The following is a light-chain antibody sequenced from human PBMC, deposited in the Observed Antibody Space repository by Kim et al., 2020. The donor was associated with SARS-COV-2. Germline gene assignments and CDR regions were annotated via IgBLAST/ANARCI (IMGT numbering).Light chain of an antibody. CDR2: GAS. V-gene: IGKV3-20*01. J-gene: IGKJ2*01. CDR3: QHHGRSPPFT. CDR1: QGVSSY. Sequence: LSPGGRAPPSCRASQGVSSYLAWCQQRPGQSPRLLIYGASSRAAGIPDRFSGSGSGTDFTLTIARLEPEDFAVYYCQHHGRSPPFTFGQGTKLEI.